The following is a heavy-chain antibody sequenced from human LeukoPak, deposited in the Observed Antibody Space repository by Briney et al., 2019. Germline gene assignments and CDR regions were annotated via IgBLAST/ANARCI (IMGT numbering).Heavy chain of an antibody. CDR3: ARGDTSGFYYRFFDY. Sequence: GGSLRLSCAASGFTFSSYWMSWVRQAPGKGLEWVANIKEDGSGIYYVDSVEGRFTISRDNAKKSLYLQMNSLRVEDTAVYYCARGDTSGFYYRFFDYWGQGTPVTVSS. V-gene: IGHV3-7*01. CDR2: IKEDGSGI. J-gene: IGHJ4*02. CDR1: GFTFSSYW. D-gene: IGHD3-22*01.